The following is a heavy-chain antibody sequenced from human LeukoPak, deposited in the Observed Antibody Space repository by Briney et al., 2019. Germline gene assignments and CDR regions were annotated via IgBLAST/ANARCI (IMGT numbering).Heavy chain of an antibody. V-gene: IGHV3-13*01. CDR1: GFTFSNSD. CDR2: IGTAGDT. CDR3: TRGGRDGFDI. J-gene: IGHJ3*02. Sequence: GGSLRLSCAASGFTFSNSDMHWVRQATGKGLEWVSAIGTAGDTYYSGSVKGRFTIPRENAKSSLYLQVNSLRVGDTALYYCTRGGRDGFDIWGQGTMVTVSS. D-gene: IGHD2-15*01.